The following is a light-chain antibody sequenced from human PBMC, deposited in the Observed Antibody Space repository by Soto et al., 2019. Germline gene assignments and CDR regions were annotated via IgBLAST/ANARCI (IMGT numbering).Light chain of an antibody. CDR2: KAS. Sequence: DIQMTQTPSTASASVGDRVTITCRAIQSISSWLAWYQQKPGKAPKLLIYKASTLKSGVPSRFSGSGSGTEFTLTISSLQPDDFATYDCQHYNSYPEALGQVNKGEIK. CDR3: QHYNSYPEA. CDR1: QSISSW. V-gene: IGKV1-5*03. J-gene: IGKJ1*01.